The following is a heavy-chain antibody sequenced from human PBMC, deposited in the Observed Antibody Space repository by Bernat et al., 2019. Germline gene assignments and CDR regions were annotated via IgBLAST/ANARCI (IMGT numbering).Heavy chain of an antibody. Sequence: QVQLVQSGAEVKKPGSSVKVSCKASGGTFSSYAISWVRQAPGQGLEWMGGIIPIFGTANYAQKFQGRVTITADKSTSTAYMELSSLRSEDTAVYYCARGRLGSSSWGSYYYGMDVWGQGTTVTVSS. D-gene: IGHD6-13*01. CDR1: GGTFSSYA. CDR2: IIPIFGTA. J-gene: IGHJ6*02. CDR3: ARGRLGSSSWGSYYYGMDV. V-gene: IGHV1-69*06.